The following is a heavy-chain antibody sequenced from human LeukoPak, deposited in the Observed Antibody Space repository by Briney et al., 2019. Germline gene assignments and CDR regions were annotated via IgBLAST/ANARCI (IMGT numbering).Heavy chain of an antibody. J-gene: IGHJ4*02. Sequence: PGGSLRLSCAASGFTFSSYGMHWVRQAPGKGLEWVAVIWYGGSNKYYADSMKGRFTISRDNSKNTLYLQMNSLRAEDTAVYYCAKDNLLLSEVAYFDYWGQGTLVTVSS. CDR1: GFTFSSYG. V-gene: IGHV3-30*02. D-gene: IGHD2-15*01. CDR3: AKDNLLLSEVAYFDY. CDR2: IWYGGSNK.